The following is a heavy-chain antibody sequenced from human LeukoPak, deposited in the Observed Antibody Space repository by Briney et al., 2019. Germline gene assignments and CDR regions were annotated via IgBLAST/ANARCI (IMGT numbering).Heavy chain of an antibody. D-gene: IGHD3-10*01. Sequence: SETLSLTCTVSGGSISSYYWSWIRQPPGKGLEWIGYIYYSGSTNYNPSLKSRVTMSVDKSKNQFSLKLSSVTAADTAVYFCVRGGSGGYDYWGQGTLVTVSS. CDR2: IYYSGST. CDR3: VRGGSGGYDY. J-gene: IGHJ4*02. CDR1: GGSISSYY. V-gene: IGHV4-59*12.